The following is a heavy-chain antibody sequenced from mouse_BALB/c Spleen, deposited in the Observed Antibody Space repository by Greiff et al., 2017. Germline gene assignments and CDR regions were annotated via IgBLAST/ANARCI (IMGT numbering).Heavy chain of an antibody. V-gene: IGHV3-8*02. CDR1: GDSITSGY. CDR3: ARGGLLRYAMDY. Sequence: EVKLVESGPSLVKPSQTLSLTCSVTGDSITSGYWNWIRKFPGNKLEYMGYISYSGSTYYNPSLKSRISITRDTSKNQYYLQLNSVTTEDTATYYCARGGLLRYAMDYWGQGTSVTVSS. CDR2: ISYSGST. D-gene: IGHD2-3*01. J-gene: IGHJ4*01.